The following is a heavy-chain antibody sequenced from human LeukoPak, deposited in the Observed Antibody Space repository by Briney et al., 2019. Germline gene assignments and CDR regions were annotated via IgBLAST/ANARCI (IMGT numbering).Heavy chain of an antibody. CDR1: GFTFSSYA. CDR2: ISSNGGST. V-gene: IGHV3-64D*09. D-gene: IGHD3-9*01. CDR3: VKGSNLRYFDWLNDY. Sequence: GGSLRLSCSASGFTFSSYAMHWVRXAPGKXLEYVSAISSNGGSTYYADSVKGRFTISRDNSKDTLYLQMSSLRAEDTAVYYCVKGSNLRYFDWLNDYWGQGTLVTVSS. J-gene: IGHJ4*02.